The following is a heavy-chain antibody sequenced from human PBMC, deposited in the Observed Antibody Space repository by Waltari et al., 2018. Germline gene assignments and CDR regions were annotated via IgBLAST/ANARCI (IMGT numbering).Heavy chain of an antibody. D-gene: IGHD3-10*01. CDR1: AFPFAPYS. CDR2: ISSSSDWI. CDR3: AGIRRGYWFFDL. Sequence: DVQLVESGGGLVQPGGSLRLSCASYAFPFAPYSMNWVLQAPGKGLEWIAYISSSSDWIYSADSVKGRFTISRDNAKNSVYLQMNSLRADDTAVYYCAGIRRGYWFFDLWGRGTLVTVSS. J-gene: IGHJ2*01. V-gene: IGHV3-48*04.